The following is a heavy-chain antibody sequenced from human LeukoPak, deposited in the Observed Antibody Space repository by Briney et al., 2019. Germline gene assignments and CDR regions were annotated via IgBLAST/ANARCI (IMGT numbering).Heavy chain of an antibody. J-gene: IGHJ3*02. V-gene: IGHV4-39*07. CDR2: IYYSGST. Sequence: SETLSLTCTVSGGSISSSSYYWGWIRQPPGKGLEWIGSIYYSGSTYYNPSLKSRVTISVDTSKNQFSLKLSSVTAADTAVYYCARTPYYLRAFDIWGQGTMVTVSS. CDR3: ARTPYYLRAFDI. D-gene: IGHD3-10*01. CDR1: GGSISSSSYY.